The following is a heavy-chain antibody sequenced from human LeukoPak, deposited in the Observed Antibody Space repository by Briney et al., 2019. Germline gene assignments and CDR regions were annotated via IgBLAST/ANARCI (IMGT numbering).Heavy chain of an antibody. J-gene: IGHJ4*02. V-gene: IGHV4-61*02. CDR3: ARGVLRFLEWLPTLDY. CDR2: MYTSGST. Sequence: SHTLSLTCTVSGGSISSGSYYWSWIQQPAGKGLERIGRMYTSGSTNYNHCLQSRVTISVDKSKNQFSLKLSSVTAADTAVYYCARGVLRFLEWLPTLDYWGQGTLVTVSS. CDR1: GGSISSGSYY. D-gene: IGHD3-3*01.